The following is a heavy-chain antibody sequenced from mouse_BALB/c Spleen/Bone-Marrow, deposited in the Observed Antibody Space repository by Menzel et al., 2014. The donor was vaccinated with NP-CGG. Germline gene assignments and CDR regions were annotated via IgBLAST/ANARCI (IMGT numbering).Heavy chain of an antibody. J-gene: IGHJ1*01. D-gene: IGHD1-1*01. CDR2: ISSGGSYT. CDR3: ARPPYYGSSEWYFDV. CDR1: GFTFSSYA. V-gene: IGHV5-9-3*01. Sequence: EVNVVESGGGLVKPGGSLKLSCAASGFTFSSYAMPWVRQTPEKRLEWVATISSGGSYTYYPDSVKGRFTISRDNAKNTLYLQMSSLRSEDTAMYYCARPPYYGSSEWYFDVWGAGTTVTVSS.